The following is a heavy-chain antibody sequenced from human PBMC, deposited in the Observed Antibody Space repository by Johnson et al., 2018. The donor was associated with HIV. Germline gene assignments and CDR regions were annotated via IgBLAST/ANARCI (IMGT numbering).Heavy chain of an antibody. CDR2: ISYEGSNK. D-gene: IGHD6-19*01. Sequence: QMLLVESGGGVVQPGRSLRLSCAASGFTFSSYAMHWVRQAPGKGLERVGVISYEGSNKYYADSVKGRFTISRDNSKNTLYLHMSSLRAEDTALYYCARDSFIAVTLSDAFDIWGQGTVVTVSS. CDR1: GFTFSSYA. J-gene: IGHJ3*02. CDR3: ARDSFIAVTLSDAFDI. V-gene: IGHV3-30-3*01.